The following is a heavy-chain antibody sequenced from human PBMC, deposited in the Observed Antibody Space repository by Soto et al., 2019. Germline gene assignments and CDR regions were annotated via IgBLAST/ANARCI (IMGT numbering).Heavy chain of an antibody. CDR1: GGSFTSNNW. CDR3: ASRDPGTSVDY. D-gene: IGHD1-7*01. V-gene: IGHV4-4*02. CDR2: IYRTGST. Sequence: QAQLQESGPGLVKPSGTLSLTCAVSGGSFTSNNWWTWFRQPPGQGLEWIGEIYRTGSTNYNPSLKSRVTISLDKSENQFSLKVTSLTAADTAVYYCASRDPGTSVDYWGQGTLVTVSS. J-gene: IGHJ4*02.